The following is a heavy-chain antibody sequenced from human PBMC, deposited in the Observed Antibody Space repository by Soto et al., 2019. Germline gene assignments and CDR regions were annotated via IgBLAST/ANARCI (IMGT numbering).Heavy chain of an antibody. D-gene: IGHD3-10*01. CDR2: ISPMFGAA. CDR1: GGTFNTYA. V-gene: IGHV1-69*19. J-gene: IGHJ4*02. CDR3: AREVQVHTPAFVY. Sequence: QVQLVQSGAEMKKPGSSVKVSCQSSGGTFNTYAMNWVRQAPGQGPEWMGDISPMFGAANYAPKFQGRVTITADESTVTSYMQLSSWTSEDTALYFCAREVQVHTPAFVYWGQGTLVTVSS.